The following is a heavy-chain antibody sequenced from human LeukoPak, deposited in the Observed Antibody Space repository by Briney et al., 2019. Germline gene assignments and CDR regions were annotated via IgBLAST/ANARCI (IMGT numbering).Heavy chain of an antibody. D-gene: IGHD3-3*01. CDR2: IYYSGST. Sequence: EPSETLSLTCTVSGGSISSYYWSWIRQPPGKGLEWIGYIYYSGSTNYNPSLKSRVTISVDTSKNQLSLKLSSVTAADTAVYYCARSPYYDFWSGYSYYYYGMDVWGQGTTVTVSS. CDR3: ARSPYYDFWSGYSYYYYGMDV. CDR1: GGSISSYY. V-gene: IGHV4-59*01. J-gene: IGHJ6*02.